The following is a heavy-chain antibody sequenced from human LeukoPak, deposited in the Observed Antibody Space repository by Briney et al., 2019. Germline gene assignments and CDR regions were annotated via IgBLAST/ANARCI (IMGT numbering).Heavy chain of an antibody. CDR1: GDTFTSNSAD. CDR2: TYYGTKWNN. CDR3: ARGLLYFDI. J-gene: IGHJ2*01. V-gene: IGHV6-1*01. Sequence: SQTLSLTCAISGDTFTSNSADWNWIRQSPSIDLEWLGRTYYGTKWNNDYAVSVKSRITINPDTSKNQFSLHLNSVTHEDTAVYYCARGLLYFDIWGRGTLVTVSS.